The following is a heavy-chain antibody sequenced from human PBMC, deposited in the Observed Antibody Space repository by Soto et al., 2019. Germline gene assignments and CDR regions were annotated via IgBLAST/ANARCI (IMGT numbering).Heavy chain of an antibody. D-gene: IGHD1-26*01. J-gene: IGHJ4*03. CDR3: VRDGVGATTYFGYFDY. V-gene: IGHV3-33*08. Sequence: GGSLRLSCATSGFSFSASWMAWVRQAPGKGLEWVAIIWKDGTKKYYVDSVKGRFTISRDNSKNTVDLQMNSLRAEDSAVYYCVRDGVGATTYFGYFDYWGQGALVTVSS. CDR2: IWKDGTKK. CDR1: GFSFSASW.